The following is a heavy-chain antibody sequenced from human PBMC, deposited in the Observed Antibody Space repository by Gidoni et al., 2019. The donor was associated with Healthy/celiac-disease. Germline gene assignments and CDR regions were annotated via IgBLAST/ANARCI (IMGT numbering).Heavy chain of an antibody. V-gene: IGHV3-21*02. D-gene: IGHD4-17*01. J-gene: IGHJ4*02. CDR2: ITSSSSNI. CDR3: TRGPTVTKYGY. CDR1: GFTFNTYN. Sequence: EVQLVESGGGLVKPGGSRRLSCAASGFTFNTYNMNWVRQAPGKGLEWVSSITSSSSNIYYADSVKGRFTISRDNDKNSLFLQMNSLRAEDTAVYYCTRGPTVTKYGYWGQGTLVTVSS.